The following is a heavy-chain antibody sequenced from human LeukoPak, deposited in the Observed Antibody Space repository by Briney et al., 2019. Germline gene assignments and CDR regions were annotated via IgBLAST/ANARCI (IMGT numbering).Heavy chain of an antibody. CDR1: GFAFSSYA. D-gene: IGHD6-19*01. CDR2: ISYYGITE. Sequence: GGSLRLSCAASGFAFSSYAMHWVRQAPGKGREGVAIISYYGITEDYSDSVKGRFSISRDNFKNTLFLQMNGLRDEDTAVYYCARDISTGWSIKYFFDFWGQGTLVTVSS. CDR3: ARDISTGWSIKYFFDF. J-gene: IGHJ4*02. V-gene: IGHV3-30*04.